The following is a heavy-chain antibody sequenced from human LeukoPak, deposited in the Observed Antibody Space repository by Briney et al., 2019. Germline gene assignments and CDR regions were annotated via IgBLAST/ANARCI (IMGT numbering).Heavy chain of an antibody. CDR2: ISGSGGST. CDR1: GFTFSSYA. Sequence: GGSLRLSCAASGFTFSSYAMSWVRQAPGKGLEWVSAISGSGGSTYYADSVKGRFTISRDNSKNTLYLQMNSLRAEDTAVYYCAKDLSPGIAAAGTLGSFDYRGQGTLVTVSS. D-gene: IGHD6-13*01. J-gene: IGHJ4*02. V-gene: IGHV3-23*01. CDR3: AKDLSPGIAAAGTLGSFDY.